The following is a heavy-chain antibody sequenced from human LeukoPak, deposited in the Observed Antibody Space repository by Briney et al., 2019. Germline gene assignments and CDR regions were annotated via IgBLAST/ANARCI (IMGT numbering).Heavy chain of an antibody. CDR2: IKQEGSEK. J-gene: IGHJ4*02. V-gene: IGHV3-7*01. CDR1: GFTFSXAX. CDR3: VKMLNGGHAHAALDY. Sequence: CAASGFTFSXAXXSWVXQAPGKXXXXXXNIKQEGSEKNYVDSVKGRFTISRDNAKNSLYLQMNSLRAEDTAVYYCVKMLNGGHAHAALDYWGQGTLVTVSS. D-gene: IGHD2-15*01.